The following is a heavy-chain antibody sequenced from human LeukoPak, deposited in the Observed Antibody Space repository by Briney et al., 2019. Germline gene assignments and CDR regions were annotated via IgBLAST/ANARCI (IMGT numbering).Heavy chain of an antibody. CDR2: IYYSGST. CDR3: ARDFPYYYDTMDV. Sequence: SETLSLTCTVSGGSISSSSYYWGWIRQPPGKGLEWIGSIYYSGSTYYNPSLKSRVTISVDTSKNQFSLKLSSVTAADTAVYYCARDFPYYYDTMDVWGQGTTVTVSS. V-gene: IGHV4-39*07. J-gene: IGHJ6*02. CDR1: GGSISSSSYY. D-gene: IGHD3-22*01.